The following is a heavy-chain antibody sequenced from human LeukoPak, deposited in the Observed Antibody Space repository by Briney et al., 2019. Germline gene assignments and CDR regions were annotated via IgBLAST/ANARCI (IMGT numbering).Heavy chain of an antibody. Sequence: SQTLSLTCTVSGGSISSGGYYWSWIRQHPGKGLEWIGYIYYSGSTFYNPSLKSRVTISVDTSKNQFSLKLSSVTAAYTAVYYCARDTGMGWFDPWGQGTLVTVSS. J-gene: IGHJ5*02. CDR2: IYYSGST. CDR3: ARDTGMGWFDP. V-gene: IGHV4-31*03. D-gene: IGHD6-13*01. CDR1: GGSISSGGYY.